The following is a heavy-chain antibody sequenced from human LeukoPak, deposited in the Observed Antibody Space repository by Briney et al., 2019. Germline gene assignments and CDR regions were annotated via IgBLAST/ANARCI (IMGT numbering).Heavy chain of an antibody. CDR3: ARDSDYGGNRGVWFDP. CDR2: INPNSGGT. V-gene: IGHV1-2*02. D-gene: IGHD4-23*01. CDR1: GGTFTSYA. J-gene: IGHJ5*02. Sequence: ASVKVSCKTSGGTFTSYAITWVRQAPGQGLEWMGWINPNSGGTNYAQKFQGRVTMTRDTSISTAYMELSRLRSDDTAVYYCARDSDYGGNRGVWFDPWGQGTLVTVSS.